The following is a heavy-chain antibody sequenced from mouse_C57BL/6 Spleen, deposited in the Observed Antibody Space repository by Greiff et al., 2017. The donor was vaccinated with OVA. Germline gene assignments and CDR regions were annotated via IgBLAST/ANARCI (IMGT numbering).Heavy chain of an antibody. CDR2: IDPSDSYT. D-gene: IGHD4-1*01. CDR3: ATGTGFAY. J-gene: IGHJ3*01. V-gene: IGHV1-69*01. CDR1: GYTFTSYW. Sequence: QVQLKQSGAELVMPGASVKLSCKASGYTFTSYWMHWVKQRPGQGLEWIGEIDPSDSYTNYNQKFKGKSTLTVDKSSSTAYMQLSSLTSEDSAVYYCATGTGFAYWGQGTLVTVSA.